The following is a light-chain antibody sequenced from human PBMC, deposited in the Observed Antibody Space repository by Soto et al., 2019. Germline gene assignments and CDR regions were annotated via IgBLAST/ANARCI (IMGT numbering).Light chain of an antibody. CDR3: QQYGSSPLT. CDR1: QSVDSN. J-gene: IGKJ4*01. Sequence: EILMTQSPATLSVSPGERATLSCRASQSVDSNLAWYQQKPGQAPRLLIYGASTRATGISARFSGSGSGTEFTLTISSLQSEDFAVYYCQQYGSSPLTFGGGTKVDIK. CDR2: GAS. V-gene: IGKV3-15*01.